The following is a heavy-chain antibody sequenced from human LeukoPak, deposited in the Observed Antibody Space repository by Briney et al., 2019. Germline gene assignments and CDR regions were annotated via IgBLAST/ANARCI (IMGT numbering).Heavy chain of an antibody. CDR3: ARQAYCGADCYSLDF. Sequence: PSETLSLTCTVSGGSISSHYWSWIRQPPGKGLEWIGYIYTSGSTNYNPSLQSRVTISVDTSRSQFSLKLTSVTAADTAVYYCARQAYCGADCYSLDFWGQGTLVTVSS. D-gene: IGHD2-21*02. CDR1: GGSISSHY. CDR2: IYTSGST. V-gene: IGHV4-4*09. J-gene: IGHJ4*02.